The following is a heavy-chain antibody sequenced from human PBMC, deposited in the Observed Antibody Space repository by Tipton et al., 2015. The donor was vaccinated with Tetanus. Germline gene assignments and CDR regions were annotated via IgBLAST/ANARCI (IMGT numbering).Heavy chain of an antibody. CDR1: GGSFSGYY. J-gene: IGHJ5*02. V-gene: IGHV4-34*01. CDR3: ARGRSSSSWSLRFDP. CDR2: INHSGST. Sequence: GLVKPSETLSLTCAVYGGSFSGYYWSWIRQPPGKGLEWIGEINHSGSTNYNPSLKSLVTISVDTSKNQFSLKLSSVTAADTAVYCCARGRSSSSWSLRFDPWGQGPLVTVSS. D-gene: IGHD6-13*01.